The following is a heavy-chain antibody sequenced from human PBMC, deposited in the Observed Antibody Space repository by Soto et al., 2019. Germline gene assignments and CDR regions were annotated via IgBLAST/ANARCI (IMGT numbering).Heavy chain of an antibody. V-gene: IGHV3-23*01. Sequence: PGGSLRLSCAASGFSFSSHFMSWVRQAPGEGLEWVSSISGSGGGTYYADSVKGRFIISRDNSKNTLDLQMNSLRVEDTAVYYCAKGWCDSWGQGTLVTVSS. CDR2: ISGSGGGT. CDR1: GFSFSSHF. CDR3: AKGWCDS. J-gene: IGHJ5*01.